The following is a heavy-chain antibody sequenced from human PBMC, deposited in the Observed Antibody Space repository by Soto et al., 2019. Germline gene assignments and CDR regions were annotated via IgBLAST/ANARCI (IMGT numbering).Heavy chain of an antibody. D-gene: IGHD1-1*01. Sequence: GGSLRLSCAASGFTFINAWISWVRQAPGKGLEWVGRIKSKTDGGTTDYAAPVKGRFTISRDDSKNTLYLQMNSLKTEDTAVYYCTTDKDAVHWSYYYGMDVWGQGTTVTV. CDR1: GFTFINAW. V-gene: IGHV3-15*01. CDR2: IKSKTDGGTT. J-gene: IGHJ6*02. CDR3: TTDKDAVHWSYYYGMDV.